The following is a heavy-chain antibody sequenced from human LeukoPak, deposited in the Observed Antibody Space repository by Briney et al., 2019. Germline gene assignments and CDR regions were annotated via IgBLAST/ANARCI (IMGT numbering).Heavy chain of an antibody. Sequence: PSATLSLTCAVYGGSFSGYYWSWIRQPPGKGLEWIGEINHSGSTNYNPSLKSRVTISVDTSKNQFSLKLSSVTAADTAVYYCARRTYYFDYWGQGTLVTVSS. CDR3: ARRTYYFDY. V-gene: IGHV4-34*01. CDR2: INHSGST. J-gene: IGHJ4*02. D-gene: IGHD1-1*01. CDR1: GGSFSGYY.